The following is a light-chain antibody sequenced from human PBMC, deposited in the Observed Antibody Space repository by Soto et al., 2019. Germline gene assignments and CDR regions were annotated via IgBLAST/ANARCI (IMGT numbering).Light chain of an antibody. Sequence: ENVLTQSPGTLSLSPGEEATLSCRASQSVNNNYLAWYQQIPGQPPRLLICGASSRATGIPDRFSGRGSGTDFTLTISRLEPEDFSVFYCQQYATFPRTFGQGTKVEIK. CDR1: QSVNNNY. V-gene: IGKV3-20*01. J-gene: IGKJ1*01. CDR2: GAS. CDR3: QQYATFPRT.